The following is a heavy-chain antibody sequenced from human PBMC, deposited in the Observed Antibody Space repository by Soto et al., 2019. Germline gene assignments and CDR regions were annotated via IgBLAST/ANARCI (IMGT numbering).Heavy chain of an antibody. CDR2: IIPMFGTA. CDR3: ASGIQLWLRRIYNVYSG. D-gene: IGHD5-18*01. CDR1: GGTFSTYA. V-gene: IGHV1-69*12. Sequence: QVQLVQSGAEVKKPESSVKVSCKAPGGTFSTYAISWVRQAPGQGLEWMGGIIPMFGTANYAQRFQDRVTITADESTNTVYKETSSLRSEDTAVYFCASGIQLWLRRIYNVYSGWGQGTLVTVSS. J-gene: IGHJ4*02.